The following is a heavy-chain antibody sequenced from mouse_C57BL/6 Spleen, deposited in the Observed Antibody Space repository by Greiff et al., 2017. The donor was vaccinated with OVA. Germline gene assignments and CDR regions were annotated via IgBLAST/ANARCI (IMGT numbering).Heavy chain of an antibody. Sequence: EVKLVESGGGLVKPGGSLKLSCAASGFTFSSYAMSWVRQTPEKRLEWVATISDGGSYTYYPDNVKGRFTISRDNAKNNLYLQMSHLQSEDTAMYYCAREGGYCYCSSYGYWDFDVWGTGTTVTVSS. D-gene: IGHD1-1*01. CDR2: ISDGGSYT. V-gene: IGHV5-4*01. CDR1: GFTFSSYA. CDR3: AREGGYCYCSSYGYWDFDV. J-gene: IGHJ1*03.